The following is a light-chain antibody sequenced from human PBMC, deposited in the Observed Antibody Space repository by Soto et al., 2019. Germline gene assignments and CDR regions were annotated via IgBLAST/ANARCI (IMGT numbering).Light chain of an antibody. CDR2: DAS. V-gene: IGKV3-20*01. J-gene: IGKJ1*01. CDR1: QTVRNNY. CDR3: QQYNTYPLT. Sequence: EVVLTQSPGTLSLSPGERATLSCRASQTVRNNYLAWYQQKPGQAPRLLIYDASSRATGIPDRFSGGGSGTDFTLTISSLQPEDFATYFCQQYNTYPLTLGQGTKVDIK.